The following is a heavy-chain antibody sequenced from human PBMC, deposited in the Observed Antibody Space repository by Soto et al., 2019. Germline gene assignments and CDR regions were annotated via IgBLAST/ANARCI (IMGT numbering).Heavy chain of an antibody. J-gene: IGHJ5*02. CDR1: GFTFRSFT. CDR2: ISSNSAYI. D-gene: IGHD6-13*01. Sequence: GGSLRLSCAASGFTFRSFTMNWVRQAPGKGLEWVSTISSNSAYIYYTDALRGRFTISRDNAKNSLHLQMNSLRAEDTAVYYCTRDASRDSSARGWFDPWGPGTLVTISS. V-gene: IGHV3-21*01. CDR3: TRDASRDSSARGWFDP.